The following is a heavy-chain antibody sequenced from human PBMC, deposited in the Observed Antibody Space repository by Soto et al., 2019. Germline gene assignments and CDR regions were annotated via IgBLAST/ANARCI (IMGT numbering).Heavy chain of an antibody. CDR3: AKVAPFILGSPF. D-gene: IGHD2-21*01. Sequence: GGSLRLSCTASGFDFSGSEMNWFRQAPGKGLEWVAYITGSGGVMFHADSVKGRFSISRDNAKNSPFLEMSDLTADDTGVYYCAKVAPFILGSPFWGQGTLVTVSS. V-gene: IGHV3-48*03. J-gene: IGHJ4*02. CDR2: ITGSGGVM. CDR1: GFDFSGSE.